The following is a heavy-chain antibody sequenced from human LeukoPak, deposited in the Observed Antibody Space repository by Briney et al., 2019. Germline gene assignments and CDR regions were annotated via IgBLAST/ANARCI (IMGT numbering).Heavy chain of an antibody. CDR2: IYTSGST. CDR1: GGSISSGSYY. J-gene: IGHJ4*02. V-gene: IGHV4-61*02. D-gene: IGHD3-22*01. Sequence: SETLSRTCTVSGGSISSGSYYWSWIRQPAGKGLEWIGRIYTSGSTNYNPSLKSRVTISVDTSKHQFSLKLSSVTAADTAVYYCARFSSYYDSSGYSRYYFDYWGQGTLVTVSS. CDR3: ARFSSYYDSSGYSRYYFDY.